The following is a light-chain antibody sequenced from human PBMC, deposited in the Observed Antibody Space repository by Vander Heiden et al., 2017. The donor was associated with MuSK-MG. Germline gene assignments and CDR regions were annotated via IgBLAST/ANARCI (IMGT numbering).Light chain of an antibody. CDR3: RQYDDRPLT. Sequence: DIQMTQSPSSLSASVGDRVTITCQASQDISNYLNWYQQKPGRDPKILINDASNLETRGPSKSSRGGSGTDFTFTISSLQAEDIATEYCRQYDDRPLTFGEGTKVEIK. CDR2: DAS. CDR1: QDISNY. V-gene: IGKV1-33*01. J-gene: IGKJ4*01.